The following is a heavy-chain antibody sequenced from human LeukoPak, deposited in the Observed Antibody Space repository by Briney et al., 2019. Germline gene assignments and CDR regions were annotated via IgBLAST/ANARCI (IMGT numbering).Heavy chain of an antibody. Sequence: GGSLRLSCAASEFIFSDYAMGWVRQAPGKGLEWVSTIDKTTYPTFYADSVKGRFTISRDNSKNTLYLQMNSLRTEDTAVYFCAKFEGATIPGWFNDYWGQGILVTVSS. CDR3: AKFEGATIPGWFNDY. J-gene: IGHJ4*02. V-gene: IGHV3-23*05. CDR2: IDKTTYPT. CDR1: EFIFSDYA. D-gene: IGHD6-19*01.